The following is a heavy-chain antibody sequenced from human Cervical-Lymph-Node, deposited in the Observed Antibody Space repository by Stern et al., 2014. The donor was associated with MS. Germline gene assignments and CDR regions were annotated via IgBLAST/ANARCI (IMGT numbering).Heavy chain of an antibody. V-gene: IGHV1-2*02. CDR1: ENTFTGYY. Sequence: VQLVQSGAEVKQPWASMKVTCKASENTFTGYYIPWVRQAPGQGLEWMGWINPDSGATNYAQRFQDRVSLTSDTSNTLAYMELDRLTSDDTAVYYCARISLGSGIDYWGQGSLVTVSS. D-gene: IGHD1-26*01. CDR2: INPDSGAT. CDR3: ARISLGSGIDY. J-gene: IGHJ4*02.